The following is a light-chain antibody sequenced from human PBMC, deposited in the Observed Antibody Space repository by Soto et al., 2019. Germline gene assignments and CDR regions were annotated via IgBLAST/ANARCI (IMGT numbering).Light chain of an antibody. CDR3: CSYAGSSSYVV. Sequence: QSVLTQPASVSESPGQSITLSCTGTSSDVGSYNLVSWYQLHPGKAPKLMIYEGTKRPSGVSNRFSGSKSGSTASLTISGLQAEDEADYYCCSYAGSSSYVVFGGGTKLTVL. V-gene: IGLV2-23*01. CDR1: SSDVGSYNL. J-gene: IGLJ2*01. CDR2: EGT.